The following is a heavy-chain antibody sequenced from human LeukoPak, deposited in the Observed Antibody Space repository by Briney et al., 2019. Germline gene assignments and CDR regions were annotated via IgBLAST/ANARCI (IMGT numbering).Heavy chain of an antibody. J-gene: IGHJ4*02. Sequence: SETLSLTCTVSGGSISSSSYYWGWIRQPPGKGLEWIGRIYTSGSTNYNPSLKSRVTISVDTSKNQFSLKLSSVTAADTAVYYCARGLRDGYNFKLDYWGQGTLVTVSS. D-gene: IGHD5-24*01. CDR1: GGSISSSSYY. CDR2: IYTSGST. V-gene: IGHV4-39*07. CDR3: ARGLRDGYNFKLDY.